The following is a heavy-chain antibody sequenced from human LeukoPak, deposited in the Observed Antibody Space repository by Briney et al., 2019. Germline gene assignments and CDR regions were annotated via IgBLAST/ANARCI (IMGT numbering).Heavy chain of an antibody. CDR3: AKSSRITMVRGVIFVRYYFDY. CDR1: GFTFSSYA. Sequence: GGSLRLSCAASGFTFSSYAMSWVRQAPGKGLEWVSAISGSGGSTYYADSVKGRFTISRDNSKNTLYLQMNSLRAEDTAVYYCAKSSRITMVRGVIFVRYYFDYWGQGTLVTVSS. V-gene: IGHV3-23*01. CDR2: ISGSGGST. D-gene: IGHD3-10*01. J-gene: IGHJ4*02.